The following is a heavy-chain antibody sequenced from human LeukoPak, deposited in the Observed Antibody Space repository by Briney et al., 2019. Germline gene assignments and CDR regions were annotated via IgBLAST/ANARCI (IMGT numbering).Heavy chain of an antibody. J-gene: IGHJ4*02. CDR1: GGSISSGDYY. V-gene: IGHV4-30-4*01. Sequence: PSQTLSLTCTVSGGSISSGDYYWSWIRQLPGKGLEWIGYIYYSGSTYYNPSLKSRVTISVDTSKNQFSLKLSSVTAADTAVYYCARIDDRTVGDYWGQGTLVTVSS. D-gene: IGHD3-22*01. CDR2: IYYSGST. CDR3: ARIDDRTVGDY.